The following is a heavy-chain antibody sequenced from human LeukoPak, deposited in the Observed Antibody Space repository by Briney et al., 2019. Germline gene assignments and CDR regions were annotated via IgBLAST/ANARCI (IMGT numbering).Heavy chain of an antibody. CDR3: ARWLYYFDS. V-gene: IGHV3-23*01. J-gene: IGHJ4*02. CDR1: GFTFSSYA. CDR2: ISAGSDTT. D-gene: IGHD3-22*01. Sequence: PGGSLRLSCAASGFTFSSYAMNWVRQAPGKGLEWVSAISAGSDTTLYADSVKGRFTTSRDNSRNTLYLQMNNLRAEDTAIYHCARWLYYFDSWGQGTLVTVSS.